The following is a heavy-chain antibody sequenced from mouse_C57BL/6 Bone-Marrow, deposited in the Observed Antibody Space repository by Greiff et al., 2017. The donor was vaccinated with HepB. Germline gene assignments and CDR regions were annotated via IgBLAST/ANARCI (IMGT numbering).Heavy chain of an antibody. D-gene: IGHD2-3*01. Sequence: QVQLQQPGAELVKPGASVKMSCKASGYTFTSYWITWVKQRPGQGLEWIGDIYPGSGSTNYNEKFKSKATLTVDTSSSTAYMQLSSLTSEDSAVYFCARSNDGYYYLDYWGQGTTLTVSS. J-gene: IGHJ2*01. CDR3: ARSNDGYYYLDY. V-gene: IGHV1-55*01. CDR1: GYTFTSYW. CDR2: IYPGSGST.